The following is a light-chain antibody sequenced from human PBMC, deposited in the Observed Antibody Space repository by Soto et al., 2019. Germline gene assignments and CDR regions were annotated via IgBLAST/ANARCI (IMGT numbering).Light chain of an antibody. J-gene: IGLJ2*01. CDR3: NSYTTGSTLV. CDR1: SSDVGGYNY. Sequence: QSALTQPASVSGSPGQSITISCTGTSSDVGGYNYVSWYQQHPGKAPKLMIYEVTNRPSGISDRFSASKSGNTASLTISGLQAEDEADYYCNSYTTGSTLVFGGGTKVTVL. CDR2: EVT. V-gene: IGLV2-14*01.